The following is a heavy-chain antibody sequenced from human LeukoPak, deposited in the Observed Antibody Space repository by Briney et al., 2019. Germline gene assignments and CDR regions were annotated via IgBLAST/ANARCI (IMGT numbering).Heavy chain of an antibody. V-gene: IGHV5-10-1*01. J-gene: IGHJ5*02. D-gene: IGHD1-20*01. Sequence: GESLRISCKGSGYSFTSYWISWVRQMPGKGLEWMGRIDPSDSYTNYSPSFQGHVTISADKSISTAYLQWSSLKASDTAMYYCARLGAYNWNGEIWFDPWGQGTLVTVSS. CDR1: GYSFTSYW. CDR2: IDPSDSYT. CDR3: ARLGAYNWNGEIWFDP.